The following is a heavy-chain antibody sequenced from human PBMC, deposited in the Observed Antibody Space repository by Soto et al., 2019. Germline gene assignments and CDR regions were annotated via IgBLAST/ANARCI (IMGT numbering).Heavy chain of an antibody. CDR1: GFTFSSYG. J-gene: IGHJ6*02. Sequence: GGSLRLSCAASGFTFSSYGMHWVRQAPGKGLEWVAVIWYDGSNKYYADSVKGRFTISRDNSKNTLYLQMNSLRAEDTAVYYCARQAPPREYSSSWYLPPEGWLVNYYYYGMDVWGQGTTVTVSS. D-gene: IGHD6-13*01. CDR2: IWYDGSNK. V-gene: IGHV3-33*01. CDR3: ARQAPPREYSSSWYLPPEGWLVNYYYYGMDV.